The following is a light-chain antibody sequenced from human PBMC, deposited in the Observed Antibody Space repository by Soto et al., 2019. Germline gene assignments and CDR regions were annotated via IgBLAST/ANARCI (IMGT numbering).Light chain of an antibody. V-gene: IGKV3-11*01. CDR1: QSVSSY. J-gene: IGKJ2*01. CDR2: DAS. Sequence: EIVLKQSPATLSLSPGERATLSCRASQSVSSYLAWYQQKPGQAPRLLLNDASTRATGIPARFSGSGSRSDFTLTISRLEPEDFAVYYCQQRSNWPPSTFGQGTKLDIK. CDR3: QQRSNWPPST.